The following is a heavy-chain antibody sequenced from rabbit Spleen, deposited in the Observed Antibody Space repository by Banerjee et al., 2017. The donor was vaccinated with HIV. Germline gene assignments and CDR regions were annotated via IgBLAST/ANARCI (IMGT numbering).Heavy chain of an antibody. J-gene: IGHJ4*01. Sequence: QSLEESGGGLVKPGASLTLTCKASGFSFNSGDDMCWVRQAPGKGLEWIACIYAVTGKAVYASWAKGRFTFSKTSSTTVTLQMTSLTAADTATYFCARDLVAVIGWNFNLWGPGTLVTVS. CDR1: GFSFNSGDD. CDR2: IYAVTGKA. D-gene: IGHD1-1*01. V-gene: IGHV1S40*01. CDR3: ARDLVAVIGWNFNL.